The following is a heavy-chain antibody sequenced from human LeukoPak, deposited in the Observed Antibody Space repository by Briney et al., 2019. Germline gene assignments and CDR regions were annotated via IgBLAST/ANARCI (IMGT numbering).Heavy chain of an antibody. CDR1: GGTFSSYP. D-gene: IGHD4-23*01. CDR2: ITPIFGTP. J-gene: IGHJ4*02. Sequence: SVKVSCKVSGGTFSSYPISWVRQAPGQGLEWMGEITPIFGTPDYAQNFQGRVTITADESTTTAYMELSSLRSEDTAIYYCARNSRVVSTSGLNYWGQGTLVTVSS. CDR3: ARNSRVVSTSGLNY. V-gene: IGHV1-69*13.